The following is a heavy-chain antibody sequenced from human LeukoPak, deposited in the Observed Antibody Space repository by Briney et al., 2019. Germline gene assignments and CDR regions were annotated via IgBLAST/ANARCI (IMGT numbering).Heavy chain of an antibody. CDR2: INPSGGST. Sequence: ASLRVSCKASGYTFTIYYMHWVRQAPGHGLEWMGVINPSGGSTTYAQKLQGRVTMTRDTSTSTVYMDLSSLRSEDTAVYYCARDRHDSYYGLDVWGPGTTVTVSS. V-gene: IGHV1-46*04. CDR1: GYTFTIYY. J-gene: IGHJ6*02. CDR3: ARDRHDSYYGLDV.